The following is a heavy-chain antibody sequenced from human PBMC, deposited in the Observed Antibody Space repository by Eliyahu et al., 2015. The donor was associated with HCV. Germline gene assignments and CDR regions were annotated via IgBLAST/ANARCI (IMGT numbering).Heavy chain of an antibody. CDR2: IYDSGSA. CDR1: GGSTSNKGYY. D-gene: IGHD2/OR15-2a*01. V-gene: IGHV4-39*01. J-gene: IGHJ4*02. Sequence: QLQLQESGPGVVEPSETLSLTCXVSGGSTSNKGYYWGWLRQPPGKGLEWIGSIYDSGSAFYHPSLKSRVTVSVDTSKKQFSLKLSSVTAADTAVYYCARRDFYATAGYYFDYWGQGSLVTVXS. CDR3: ARRDFYATAGYYFDY.